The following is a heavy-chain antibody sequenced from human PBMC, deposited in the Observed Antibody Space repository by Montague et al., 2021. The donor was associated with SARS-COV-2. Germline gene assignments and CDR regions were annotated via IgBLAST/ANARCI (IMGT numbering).Heavy chain of an antibody. J-gene: IGHJ6*02. CDR2: IYYSRST. Sequence: SETLSLTCTVSGGSISSSSYYWGWIRQPPGKGLEWIGSIYYSRSTYYNPSLKIRVTISVDTSKNQFSLKLSSVTAADTAVYYCASDGSLRFELLIGPRHYYYGMDVWGQGTTVTVSS. CDR1: GGSISSSSYY. CDR3: ASDGSLRFELLIGPRHYYYGMDV. D-gene: IGHD3-9*01. V-gene: IGHV4-39*07.